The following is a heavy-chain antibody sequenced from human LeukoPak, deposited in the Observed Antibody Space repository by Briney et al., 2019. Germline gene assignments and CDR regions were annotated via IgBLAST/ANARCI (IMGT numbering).Heavy chain of an antibody. CDR3: ARDYQGGYGDKTVDY. Sequence: PSETLSLTCTVSGGSISSSTYFWGCIRQPPGKGLEWIGTIYYSGSTYYNPSLKSRVTISVDTSKNQFSLKLSSVTAADTAVYYCARDYQGGYGDKTVDYWGQGTLVTVSS. V-gene: IGHV4-39*07. J-gene: IGHJ4*02. CDR1: GGSISSSTYF. CDR2: IYYSGST. D-gene: IGHD5-18*01.